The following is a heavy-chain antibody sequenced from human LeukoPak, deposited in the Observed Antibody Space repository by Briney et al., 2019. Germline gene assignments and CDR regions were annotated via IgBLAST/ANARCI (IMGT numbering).Heavy chain of an antibody. V-gene: IGHV3-23*01. Sequence: GGSLRLSCAASGFTFSTYAMSWVRQAPGRGLEWVSTVSESGGSTYYADSVKGRFTISRDNSKNTLYLQMNSLRAEDTAVYYCARDRDPYYDYLWGSYRPSYFDDWGQGTLVTVSS. D-gene: IGHD3-16*02. CDR3: ARDRDPYYDYLWGSYRPSYFDD. CDR2: VSESGGST. CDR1: GFTFSTYA. J-gene: IGHJ4*02.